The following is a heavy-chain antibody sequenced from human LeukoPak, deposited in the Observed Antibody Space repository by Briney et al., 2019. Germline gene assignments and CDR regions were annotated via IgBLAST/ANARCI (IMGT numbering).Heavy chain of an antibody. V-gene: IGHV4-4*07. J-gene: IGHJ6*03. CDR3: ARVTMDFWSGYVYYYYMDV. CDR2: IYTSGST. CDR1: GGSISSYY. D-gene: IGHD3-3*01. Sequence: SETLSLTCTVSGGSISSYYWSWIRQPAGKGLEWIGRIYTSGSTNYNPSLKSRVTMSVDTSKNQFSLKLSSVTAADTAVYYCARVTMDFWSGYVYYYYMDVWGKGTTVTVSS.